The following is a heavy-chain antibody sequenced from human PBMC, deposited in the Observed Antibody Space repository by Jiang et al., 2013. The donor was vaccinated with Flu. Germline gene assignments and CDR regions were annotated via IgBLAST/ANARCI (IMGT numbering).Heavy chain of an antibody. Sequence: GRTISNSSLKSRVTISVDTSKNHFSLKLSSVTAADTAVYYCAILGYCGATRCYNEVSWGQGTLVTVSS. CDR3: AILGYCGATRCYNEVS. CDR2: GRT. V-gene: IGHV4-34*01. D-gene: IGHD2-2*02. J-gene: IGHJ5*02.